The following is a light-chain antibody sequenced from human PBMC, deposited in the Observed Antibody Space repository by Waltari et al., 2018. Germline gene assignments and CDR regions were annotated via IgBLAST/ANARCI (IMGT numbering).Light chain of an antibody. V-gene: IGLV2-8*01. Sequence: QPALTQPPSASGSLGHSVTISCTGSSSAVGRYKFVSWYQQYPGQAPKLIFYEVFKRPPGVPDRFSGSKSGNTASLTVSGLQPEDEADYYCSSYAGGNTLVFGGGTRLTVL. CDR1: SSAVGRYKF. CDR3: SSYAGGNTLV. J-gene: IGLJ2*01. CDR2: EVF.